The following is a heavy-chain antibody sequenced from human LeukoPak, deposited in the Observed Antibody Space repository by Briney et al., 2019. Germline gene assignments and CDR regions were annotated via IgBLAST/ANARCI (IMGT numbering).Heavy chain of an antibody. CDR1: GFTFSSYA. CDR2: ISGSGGST. D-gene: IGHD3-10*01. V-gene: IGHV3-23*01. J-gene: IGHJ4*02. Sequence: PGGSLRLSCAASGFTFSSYAMSWVRQAPGHGLEWVAAISGSGGSTYYADSVKGRVTISRDTSKNTLYLQMYSLGAEARGVYSCAKGGSRFTMVHVDYWGQGTLVTVSS. CDR3: AKGGSRFTMVHVDY.